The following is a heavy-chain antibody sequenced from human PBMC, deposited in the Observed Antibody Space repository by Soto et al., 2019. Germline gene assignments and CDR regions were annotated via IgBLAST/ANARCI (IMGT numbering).Heavy chain of an antibody. Sequence: PGGSLRLSCAASGFTFGASALQWVRQASGKGLEWLGRIGSRGESYATTYDVSVKGRFTISRDDSKKTAYLQMNSLRAEDTAVYNCAKEPVGPDWYFDLWGRGTLVTVSS. V-gene: IGHV3-73*01. CDR3: AKEPVGPDWYFDL. J-gene: IGHJ2*01. CDR2: IGSRGESYAT. CDR1: GFTFGASA.